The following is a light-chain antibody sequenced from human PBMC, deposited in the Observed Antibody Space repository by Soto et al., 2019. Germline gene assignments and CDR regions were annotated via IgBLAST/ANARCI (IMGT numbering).Light chain of an antibody. CDR2: EGA. V-gene: IGLV2-14*01. Sequence: QSVLTQPASASASPGQSVTISCIGSSSDIGRYKFVSWLQQHPGKAPKPLIFEGANRPSGVSKRFCGSKSRNTASLTISGFQAEDEAIYFCSPSTITNPLVIFGGGTKVTVL. J-gene: IGLJ2*01. CDR1: SSDIGRYKF. CDR3: SPSTITNPLVI.